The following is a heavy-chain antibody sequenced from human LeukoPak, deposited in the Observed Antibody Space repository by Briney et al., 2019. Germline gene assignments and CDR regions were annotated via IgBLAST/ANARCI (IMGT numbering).Heavy chain of an antibody. Sequence: GGSLRLSCAASGFTFSSYAMHWVRQAPGKGLEWVAVISYDGSNKYYADSVKGRFTISRDNSKNTLYLQMNSLRAEDTAVYYCASLGIAAAGFDYWGQGTLVTVSS. V-gene: IGHV3-30-3*01. CDR1: GFTFSSYA. CDR3: ASLGIAAAGFDY. D-gene: IGHD6-13*01. CDR2: ISYDGSNK. J-gene: IGHJ4*02.